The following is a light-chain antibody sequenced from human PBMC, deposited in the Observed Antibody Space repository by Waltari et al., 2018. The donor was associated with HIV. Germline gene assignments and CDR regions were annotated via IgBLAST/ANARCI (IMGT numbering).Light chain of an antibody. CDR2: SNN. Sequence: QSVLTQPPSASGTPGQRLTISCSGSTSNIGSNTVNWYQQLPGTAPKLLIYSNNQWPSGVPDRFSGSKSGTSASLAISGLQSEDEADYYCAAWDASLSAWVFGGGTKLTVL. CDR3: AAWDASLSAWV. J-gene: IGLJ3*02. CDR1: TSNIGSNT. V-gene: IGLV1-44*01.